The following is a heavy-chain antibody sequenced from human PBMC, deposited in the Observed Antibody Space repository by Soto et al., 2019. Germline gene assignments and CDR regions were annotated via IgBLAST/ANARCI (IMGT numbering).Heavy chain of an antibody. CDR3: ARQRRSSRWYWGFDP. D-gene: IGHD6-13*01. V-gene: IGHV4-59*08. J-gene: IGHJ5*02. CDR2: IYYSGST. CDR1: GGSISSYY. Sequence: QVQLQESGPGLVKPSETLSLTCTVSGGSISSYYWSWIRQPPGKGLEWVGYIYYSGSTNYNPSLNRRVTRSVDTSKNQFSLQLSAVTAADTAVYYCARQRRSSRWYWGFDPWGQGTLVTVSS.